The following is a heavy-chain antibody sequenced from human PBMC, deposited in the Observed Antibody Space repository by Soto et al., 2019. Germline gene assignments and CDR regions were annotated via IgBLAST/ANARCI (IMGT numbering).Heavy chain of an antibody. CDR3: ASYGDGFRGWVDD. CDR2: IIPIFGAS. V-gene: IGHV1-69*01. CDR1: GVTFSSYA. D-gene: IGHD2-21*02. J-gene: IGHJ4*02. Sequence: QVQLVQSGAEVKKPGSSVKVSCKASGVTFSSYAINWVRQAPGQGLEWMGGIIPIFGASKSTQKYQGRVTMIADESTGTAYKALNSLSSDDTAVYYCASYGDGFRGWVDDWGQATLVIVSS.